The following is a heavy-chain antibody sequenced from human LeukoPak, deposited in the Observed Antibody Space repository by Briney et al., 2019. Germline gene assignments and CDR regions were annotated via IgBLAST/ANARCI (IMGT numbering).Heavy chain of an antibody. D-gene: IGHD3-10*01. CDR3: ASFQVVRGVPSNDHMDV. V-gene: IGHV3-48*01. CDR2: ISSSSSTI. Sequence: PGGSLRLSCAASGFTFSSYSMNWVRQAPGKGLEWVSYISSSSSTIYYADSVKGRFTISRDNAKNSLYLQMNSLRAEDTAVYYCASFQVVRGVPSNDHMDVWGKGTTVTVSS. J-gene: IGHJ6*03. CDR1: GFTFSSYS.